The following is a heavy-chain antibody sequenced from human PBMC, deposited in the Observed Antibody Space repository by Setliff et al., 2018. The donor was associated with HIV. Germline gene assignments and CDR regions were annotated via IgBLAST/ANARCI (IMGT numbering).Heavy chain of an antibody. J-gene: IGHJ4*02. CDR2: IWTSGST. V-gene: IGHV4-61*02. CDR3: ARGTGSYGSDY. D-gene: IGHD5-18*01. Sequence: SETLSLTCTVSGGSISSSSYYWGWIRQPAGKGLEWIGRIWTSGSTNYNPSLKSRVTISVDTSKNQFSLKLSSVTAADTAVYYCARGTGSYGSDYWGQGTLVTVSS. CDR1: GGSISSSSYY.